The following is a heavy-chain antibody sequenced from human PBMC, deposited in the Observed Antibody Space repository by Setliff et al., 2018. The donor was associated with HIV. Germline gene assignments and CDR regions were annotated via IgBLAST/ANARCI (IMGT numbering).Heavy chain of an antibody. D-gene: IGHD1-26*01. J-gene: IGHJ4*02. CDR3: ARDRHFSGSFF. Sequence: ASVKVSCKASGYTFTSYDINWVRQATGQGLEWMGWMNPNSGNTGYAQKFQGRVTMTRDTSISTAYMELRRLRYDDTAVYYCARDRHFSGSFFWGQGTLVTVSS. CDR1: GYTFTSYD. CDR2: MNPNSGNT. V-gene: IGHV1-8*02.